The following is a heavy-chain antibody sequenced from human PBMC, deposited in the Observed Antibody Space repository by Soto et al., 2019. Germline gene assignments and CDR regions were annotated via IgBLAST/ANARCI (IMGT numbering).Heavy chain of an antibody. Sequence: ASVKVSCKASGYTFTSYGISWVRQAPGQGLEWMGWISAYNGNTNYAQKLQGRVTMTTDTSTSTAYMELRSLRSDDTAVYYCARDLRVVVADTQAYYYYGMDVWGQGTTVTVSS. CDR3: ARDLRVVVADTQAYYYYGMDV. CDR1: GYTFTSYG. V-gene: IGHV1-18*04. D-gene: IGHD2-15*01. CDR2: ISAYNGNT. J-gene: IGHJ6*02.